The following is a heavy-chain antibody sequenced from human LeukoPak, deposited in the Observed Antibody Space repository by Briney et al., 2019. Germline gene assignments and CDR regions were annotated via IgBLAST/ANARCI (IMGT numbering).Heavy chain of an antibody. CDR1: GFTFTGYT. CDR3: AKDRGIAAAGTWDY. V-gene: IGHV3-48*01. D-gene: IGHD6-13*01. CDR2: ISTTSSAT. J-gene: IGHJ4*02. Sequence: GGSLRLSCAASGFTFTGYTMNWVRQAPGKGLEWVSMISTTSSATYYADSVKGRFTISRDNSKNTLYLQMNSLRAEDTAVYYCAKDRGIAAAGTWDYWGQGTLVTVSS.